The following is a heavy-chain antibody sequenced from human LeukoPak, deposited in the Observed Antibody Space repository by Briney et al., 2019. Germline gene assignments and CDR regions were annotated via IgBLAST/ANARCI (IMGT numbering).Heavy chain of an antibody. CDR2: INPNSGGT. CDR1: GYTFTSYG. V-gene: IGHV1-2*02. CDR3: ARESYYYDSSGTDAFDI. Sequence: ASVKVSCKASGYTFTSYGISWVRLAPGQGLGWMGWINPNSGGTNYAQKFQGRVTMTRDTSISTAYMELSRLRSDDTAVYYCARESYYYDSSGTDAFDIWGQGTMVTVSS. D-gene: IGHD3-22*01. J-gene: IGHJ3*02.